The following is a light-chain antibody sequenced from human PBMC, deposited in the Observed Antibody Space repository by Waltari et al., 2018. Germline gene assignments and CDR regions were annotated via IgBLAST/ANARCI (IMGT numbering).Light chain of an antibody. V-gene: IGKV4-1*01. CDR1: QSVFHSSKTKNS. J-gene: IGKJ3*01. CDR3: QQYYFTPFT. Sequence: DIVMTQSPDSLSVSLGERATINCKSSQSVFHSSKTKNSLAWYQKKPGQPPSMLIYWASTLESGVPDRCSGSGSETDFTPTISRLQAEDVAVYYCQQYYFTPFTFGPGTKVDIK. CDR2: WAS.